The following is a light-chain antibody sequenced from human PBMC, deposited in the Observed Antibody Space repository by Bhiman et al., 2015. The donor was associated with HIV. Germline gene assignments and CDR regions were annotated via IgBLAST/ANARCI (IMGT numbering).Light chain of an antibody. Sequence: SYELTQPPSVSVSPGQTATITCSGDKLGDKYVCWYQQKPGQSPVLVIFNDNLRPSGIPERFSGSNSGNTATLSISGTQAMDEADYYCQAWDSTTGGVFGGGTKLTVL. V-gene: IGLV3-1*01. J-gene: IGLJ2*01. CDR3: QAWDSTTGGV. CDR2: NDN. CDR1: KLGDKY.